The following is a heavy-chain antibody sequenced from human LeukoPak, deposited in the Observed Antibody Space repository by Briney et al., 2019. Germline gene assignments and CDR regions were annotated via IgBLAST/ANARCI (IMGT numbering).Heavy chain of an antibody. D-gene: IGHD4-17*01. V-gene: IGHV4-59*08. CDR3: ASSNNGDHDLDDAFDI. CDR1: GGSISSYC. CDR2: IYYSGST. Sequence: SETLSLTCTVSGGSISSYCWSWIRQPPGKGLEWIGYIYYSGSTNYNPSLKSRVTISVDTSKNQFSLKLSSVTAADTAVYYCASSNNGDHDLDDAFDIWGQGTMVTVSS. J-gene: IGHJ3*02.